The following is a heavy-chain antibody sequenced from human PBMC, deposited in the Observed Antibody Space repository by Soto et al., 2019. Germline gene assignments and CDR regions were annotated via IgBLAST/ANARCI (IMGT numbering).Heavy chain of an antibody. Sequence: EVQLVESGGGLIQPGGSLRLSCVASGFTVSSTYMTWVRQAPGKGLEWVSVIYTGGTTYYADSVRGRFTISRDDSNNTWQLQMTGLRADDTAVYYCARAGRGGIDWLDPWGQGTLVTVSS. D-gene: IGHD3-16*01. J-gene: IGHJ5*02. CDR1: GFTVSSTY. CDR3: ARAGRGGIDWLDP. CDR2: IYTGGTT. V-gene: IGHV3-53*01.